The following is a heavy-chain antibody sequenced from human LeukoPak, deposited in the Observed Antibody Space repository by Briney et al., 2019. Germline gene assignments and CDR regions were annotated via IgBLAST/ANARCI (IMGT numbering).Heavy chain of an antibody. CDR2: ISSSSSYI. V-gene: IGHV3-21*01. D-gene: IGHD1-26*01. J-gene: IGHJ3*02. CDR1: GFTFSSYS. Sequence: GGSLRLSCAASGFTFSSYSMNWVRQAPGKGLEGVSSISSSSSYIYYADSVKGRFTSSRDNAKNSLYLQMNSLRAEDTAVYYCARVNVGRGSGSYRFDIGGQGTMVTVSS. CDR3: ARVNVGRGSGSYRFDI.